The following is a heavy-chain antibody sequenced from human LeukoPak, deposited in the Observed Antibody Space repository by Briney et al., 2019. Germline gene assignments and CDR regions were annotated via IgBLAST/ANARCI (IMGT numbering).Heavy chain of an antibody. CDR2: ISHTWST. J-gene: IGHJ5*02. V-gene: IGHV4-59*08. CDR1: SGPIKRHY. CDR3: ARRNWGPNWFDP. Sequence: PSETLPLTCTVSSGPIKRHYWNWIRQPTDKGLEWIGYISHTWSTKHNPSLQSRVTISVDTSNNQFSLKLSSVTAADTAVYYCARRNWGPNWFDPWGKGTLVNGAS. D-gene: IGHD7-27*01.